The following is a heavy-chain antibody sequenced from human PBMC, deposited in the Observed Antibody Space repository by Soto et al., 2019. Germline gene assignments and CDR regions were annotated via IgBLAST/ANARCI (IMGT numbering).Heavy chain of an antibody. CDR2: ILYDGSKE. CDR3: AKGLALMADH. CDR1: GFSFNTYV. D-gene: IGHD2-21*01. Sequence: GSLRLSCTDSGFSFNTYVMDWVRRAPGKGLEWVARILYDGSKEYYADPVKGRFTISRDNSKNTLYLQMDRLRVEDTAVYFCAKGLALMADHWGQGTPVTVSS. J-gene: IGHJ4*02. V-gene: IGHV3-30*18.